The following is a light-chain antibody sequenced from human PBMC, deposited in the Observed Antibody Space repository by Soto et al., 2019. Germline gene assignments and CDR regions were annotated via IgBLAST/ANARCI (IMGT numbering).Light chain of an antibody. V-gene: IGKV1-39*01. CDR2: AAS. CDR3: QQYNSYCT. CDR1: QSISSY. Sequence: DIQMTQSPSSLSASVGDRVTITCRASQSISSYLNWYQQKPGKAPKLLIYAASSLQSGVPSRFSGSGSGTEFTLTISSLQPDDFATYYCQQYNSYCTFGQGTKLEIK. J-gene: IGKJ2*02.